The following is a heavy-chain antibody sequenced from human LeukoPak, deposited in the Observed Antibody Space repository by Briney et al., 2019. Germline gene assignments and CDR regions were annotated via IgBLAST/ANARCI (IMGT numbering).Heavy chain of an antibody. CDR3: ARAYNSHFDY. CDR2: IKSDGSST. Sequence: PGGSLRLSCAASGFTFSSYWMHWVRQAPGKGLVCVSRIKSDGSSTSYADSVKGRFTISRDDAKNTLYLQMNSLRAEDTAVHYCARAYNSHFDYWGQGALVTVSS. V-gene: IGHV3-74*01. D-gene: IGHD1-1*01. J-gene: IGHJ4*02. CDR1: GFTFSSYW.